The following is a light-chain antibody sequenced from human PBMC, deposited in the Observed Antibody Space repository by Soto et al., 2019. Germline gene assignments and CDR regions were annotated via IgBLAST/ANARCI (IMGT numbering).Light chain of an antibody. CDR2: WAS. J-gene: IGKJ4*01. V-gene: IGKV4-1*01. Sequence: DIVMTQSPDSLAVSLGERATINCKSSQSVLYNSKNKNYLAWYQQKPGQHPKLLLYWASTRESGVPDRFSGSGSGTDFTLTIRSLQAEDVAVYYCHQYYSIPLTFGGGTKVEIK. CDR3: HQYYSIPLT. CDR1: QSVLYNSKNKNY.